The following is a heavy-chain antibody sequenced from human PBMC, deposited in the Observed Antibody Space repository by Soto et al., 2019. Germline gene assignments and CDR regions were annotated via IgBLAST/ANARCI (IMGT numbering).Heavy chain of an antibody. CDR2: ISSSSSTI. J-gene: IGHJ4*02. Sequence: EVQLVESGGGLVQPGGSLRLSCAASGFTFSSYSMNWVRQAPGKGLEWVSYISSSSSTIYYADSVKGRFTISGDNAKNSLYLQMNSLRAEDTAVYYCARAGGWELPPGWGQGTLVTVSS. CDR3: ARAGGWELPPG. CDR1: GFTFSSYS. D-gene: IGHD3-10*01. V-gene: IGHV3-48*01.